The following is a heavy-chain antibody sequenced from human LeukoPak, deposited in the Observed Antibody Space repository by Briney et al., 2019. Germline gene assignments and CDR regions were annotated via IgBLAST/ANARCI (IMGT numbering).Heavy chain of an antibody. CDR2: INGVGNST. CDR3: AKRGLRGYWFHP. CDR1: GFNFSIFA. Sequence: GGSLRLSCAGSGFNFSIFAMNWVRQAPGKGLEWVSSINGVGNSTYYANSVKGRFTVSRDNSKSTLYLQMNSLRAEDTALYYCAKRGLRGYWFHPWGQGTLVTVSS. V-gene: IGHV3-23*01. D-gene: IGHD3-10*01. J-gene: IGHJ5*02.